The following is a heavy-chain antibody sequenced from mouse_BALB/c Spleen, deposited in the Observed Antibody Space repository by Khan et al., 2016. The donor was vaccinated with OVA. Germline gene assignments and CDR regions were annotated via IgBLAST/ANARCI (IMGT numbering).Heavy chain of an antibody. CDR1: GFSFSSYT. CDR3: TRDGNYAHWYFDV. V-gene: IGHV5-6-4*01. Sequence: EVQLVESGGGLVKPGGSLKLSCAVSGFSFSSYTMSWVRQTLEKRLEWVATISSGSTYTYYPDSVKGRFTISRDNAKNTLYLQMSSLKSEDTAMYYCTRDGNYAHWYFDVWGAGTTVTVSS. CDR2: ISSGSTYT. J-gene: IGHJ1*01. D-gene: IGHD2-1*01.